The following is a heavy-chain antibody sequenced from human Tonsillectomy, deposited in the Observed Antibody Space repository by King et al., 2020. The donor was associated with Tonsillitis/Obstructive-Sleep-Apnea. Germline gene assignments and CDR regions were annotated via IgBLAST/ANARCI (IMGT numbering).Heavy chain of an antibody. D-gene: IGHD6-19*01. CDR1: GYTFTDYY. V-gene: IGHV1-2*02. J-gene: IGHJ4*02. CDR3: AREDSSGGFDYLDY. Sequence: QLVQSGAEMKKPGASVKVSCKASGYTFTDYYMHWVRQAPGQGLEWMGWSNPNSGDTNYAQKFQDRVTMTREPSIRTAYMDVSRLRSDDTAVYYCAREDSSGGFDYLDYWGQGTLVTVSS. CDR2: SNPNSGDT.